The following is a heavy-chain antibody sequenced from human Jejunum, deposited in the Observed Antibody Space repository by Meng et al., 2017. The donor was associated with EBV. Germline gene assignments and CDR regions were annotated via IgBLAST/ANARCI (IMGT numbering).Heavy chain of an antibody. D-gene: IGHD3-22*01. CDR1: GGSISDNDW. CDR2: IYHGGGT. J-gene: IGHJ4*02. Sequence: QVRLWGSGPRREEPSGTLSLTCVVSGGSISDNDWWSWVRQPPGKGLEWLGEIYHGGGTNYNPSLESRVTISVDKSKNQFSLKLNSVTVADTAVYYCAGNGYYALEYWGPGILVTVSS. CDR3: AGNGYYALEY. V-gene: IGHV4-4*02.